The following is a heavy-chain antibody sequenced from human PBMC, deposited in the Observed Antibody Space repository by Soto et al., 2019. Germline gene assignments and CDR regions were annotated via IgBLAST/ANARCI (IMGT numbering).Heavy chain of an antibody. D-gene: IGHD2-2*01. J-gene: IGHJ5*02. Sequence: QVQLQQWGAGLLKPSETLSLTCAVYGGSFSGYYWSWIRQPPGKGLEWIGEINHSRSTNYNPSLKSQVTISVDTSKNQFSLKLSSVTAEDTAVYYCARGRIVVVPADRRGWFDPWGQGTLVTVSS. CDR3: ARGRIVVVPADRRGWFDP. CDR1: GGSFSGYY. CDR2: INHSRST. V-gene: IGHV4-34*01.